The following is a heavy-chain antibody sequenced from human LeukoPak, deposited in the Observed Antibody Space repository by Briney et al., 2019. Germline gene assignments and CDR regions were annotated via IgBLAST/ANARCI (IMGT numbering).Heavy chain of an antibody. CDR1: GGSISSGGYY. D-gene: IGHD3-22*01. J-gene: IGHJ2*01. CDR3: ARDRRYYDSSGYYRSYWYFDL. V-gene: IGHV4-31*03. CDR2: IYYSGST. Sequence: PSETLSLTCTVSGGSISSGGYYWSWIRQHPGKGLEWIGYIYYSGSTYYNPSLKSRVTISVDTSKNQFSLKLSSVTAADTAVYYCARDRRYYDSSGYYRSYWYFDLWGRGTLVTVSS.